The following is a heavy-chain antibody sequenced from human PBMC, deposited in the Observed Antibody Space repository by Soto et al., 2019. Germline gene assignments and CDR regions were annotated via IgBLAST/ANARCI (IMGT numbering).Heavy chain of an antibody. CDR2: IIPIFGSA. J-gene: IGHJ6*02. CDR3: ASDESYSNYYYYDGMYV. Sequence: QVQLVQSGAEVKKPGSSVKVSCKASGGTFSSYAISWVRQAPGQGLEWMGGIIPIFGSANYAQKFQGRVTITADESTSTAYMGLSSLRAEDTAVYYCASDESYSNYYYYDGMYVWGQGTTVTVSS. D-gene: IGHD4-4*01. CDR1: GGTFSSYA. V-gene: IGHV1-69*01.